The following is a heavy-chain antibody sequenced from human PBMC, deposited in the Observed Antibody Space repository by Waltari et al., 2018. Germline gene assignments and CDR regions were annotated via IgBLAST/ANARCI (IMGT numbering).Heavy chain of an antibody. J-gene: IGHJ4*02. CDR3: ARRTDPGTYFDY. D-gene: IGHD1-1*01. CDR1: GYSFTSNW. V-gene: IGHV5-10-1*03. Sequence: EVQLVPSGAEVKKPGESLRNSCKASGYSFTSNWISWVRQMPGKGLEWMGKIDPRDSYTNYSPSFQGHVTFSVDKSISTAYLQWHSLRASDTAMYYCARRTDPGTYFDYWGQGALVTVSS. CDR2: IDPRDSYT.